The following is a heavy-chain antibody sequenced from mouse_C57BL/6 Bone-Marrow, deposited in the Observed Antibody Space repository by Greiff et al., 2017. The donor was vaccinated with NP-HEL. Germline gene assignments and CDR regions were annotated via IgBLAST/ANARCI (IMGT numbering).Heavy chain of an antibody. CDR3: ARRGVPY. CDR1: GYTFTDYY. Sequence: EVQLQQSGPELVKPGASVKISCKASGYTFTDYYMNWVKQSHGKSLEWIGDINPNNGGTSYNQKFKGKATLTVDKSSSTAYMELRSLTSEDSAVYYCARRGVPYWGQGTTLTVSS. D-gene: IGHD2-14*01. J-gene: IGHJ2*01. V-gene: IGHV1-26*01. CDR2: INPNNGGT.